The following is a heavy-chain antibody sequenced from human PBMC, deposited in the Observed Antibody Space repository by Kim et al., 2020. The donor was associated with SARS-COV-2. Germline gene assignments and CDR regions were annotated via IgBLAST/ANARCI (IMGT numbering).Heavy chain of an antibody. CDR2: MCHSGST. V-gene: IGHV4-4*02. CDR3: AGAISRTVDY. J-gene: IGHJ4*02. CDR1: GGSISSSNC. Sequence: SETLSLTCAVSGGSISSSNCWSWVRQPPEKGLEWIGEMCHSGSTNYNPSLKSRVTISADKSKNQFSLKLTSVTAADTAVYYCAGAISRTVDYWGQGILVTVYS. D-gene: IGHD3-9*01.